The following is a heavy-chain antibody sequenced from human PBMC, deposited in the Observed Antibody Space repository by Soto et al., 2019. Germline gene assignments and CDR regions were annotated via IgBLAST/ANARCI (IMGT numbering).Heavy chain of an antibody. V-gene: IGHV3-48*02. D-gene: IGHD2-15*01. CDR1: GFTFSSYI. CDR3: ARDIYCSGGSCYSGRYGMDV. Sequence: GGSQRLSCAASGFTFSSYIINWVRQDQGKGLEWVSYISSSSSTIYYADSVKGPFTISRDNAKNSLYLQMNSLRDEDTAVYYCARDIYCSGGSCYSGRYGMDVWGQGTTVTVSS. CDR2: ISSSSSTI. J-gene: IGHJ6*02.